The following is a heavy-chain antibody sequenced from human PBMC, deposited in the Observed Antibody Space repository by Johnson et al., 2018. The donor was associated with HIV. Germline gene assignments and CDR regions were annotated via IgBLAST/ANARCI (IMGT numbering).Heavy chain of an antibody. Sequence: VQVVESGGGVVRPGGSLRLSCAASGFTFDDYGMSWVRQAPGKGLEWVSGINWNGGSTGYADSVKGRFTISRDNAKNSRYLQRNSLRAEDTALYYCARLRGYSGYDSFDIWDQGTMVTVSS. CDR3: ARLRGYSGYDSFDI. J-gene: IGHJ3*02. V-gene: IGHV3-20*04. D-gene: IGHD5-12*01. CDR2: INWNGGST. CDR1: GFTFDDYG.